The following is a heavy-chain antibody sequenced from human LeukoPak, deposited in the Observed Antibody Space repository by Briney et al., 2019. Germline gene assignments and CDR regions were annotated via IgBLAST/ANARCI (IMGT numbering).Heavy chain of an antibody. D-gene: IGHD5-24*01. CDR3: AKDMAEMATTPGY. V-gene: IGHV3-9*01. CDR1: GFTFDEYA. J-gene: IGHJ4*02. CDR2: ISWNSGSI. Sequence: GGSLRLSCAASGFTFDEYAMHWVRQAPGKGLEWVSGISWNSGSIGYVDSVKGRFTISRDNAKNSLYLQMNSLRAEDTALYYCAKDMAEMATTPGYWGQGTLVTVSS.